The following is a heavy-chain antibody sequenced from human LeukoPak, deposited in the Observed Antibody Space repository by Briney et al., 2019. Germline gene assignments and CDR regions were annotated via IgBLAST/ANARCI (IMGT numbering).Heavy chain of an antibody. J-gene: IGHJ4*02. D-gene: IGHD5-18*01. CDR2: ISYDGSDK. Sequence: PGGSLRLSCAASGFTFSSYAMHWVRQAPGKGLEWVAVISYDGSDKHYADSVKGRFTISRDNSKNTLYLQVNSLRAEDTAVYYCARVGGYSFGWVGPFDYWGQGTLVTVSS. V-gene: IGHV3-30*04. CDR3: ARVGGYSFGWVGPFDY. CDR1: GFTFSSYA.